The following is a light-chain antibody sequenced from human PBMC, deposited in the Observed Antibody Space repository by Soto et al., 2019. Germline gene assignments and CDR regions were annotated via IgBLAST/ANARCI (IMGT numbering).Light chain of an antibody. Sequence: QSVLTQPPSASGTPGQRVTMSCSGSSSNIGSNYVYWYQHLPGTAPKLLIYSNYQRPSGVPDRFSGSKSGTSASLAISGLRSEDEADYYCAAWDDSLSAVVFGGGTQLTVL. CDR3: AAWDDSLSAVV. CDR1: SSNIGSNY. CDR2: SNY. J-gene: IGLJ2*01. V-gene: IGLV1-47*02.